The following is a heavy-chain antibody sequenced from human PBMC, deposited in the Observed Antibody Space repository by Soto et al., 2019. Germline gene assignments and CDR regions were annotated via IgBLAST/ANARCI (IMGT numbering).Heavy chain of an antibody. D-gene: IGHD3-10*01. CDR1: GGSISSYY. J-gene: IGHJ4*02. CDR3: ARVKWFGESGFDY. Sequence: PSETLSLTCTVSGGSISSYYWSWIRQPPGKGLEWIGYIYYTGYTNYNPSLKSRVTTSVDTSKNQFSLNVSSVTAADTAVYYCARVKWFGESGFDYWGQGTLVTVSS. CDR2: IYYTGYT. V-gene: IGHV4-59*01.